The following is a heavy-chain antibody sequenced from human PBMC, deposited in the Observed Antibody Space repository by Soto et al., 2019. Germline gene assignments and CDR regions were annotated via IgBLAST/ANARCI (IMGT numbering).Heavy chain of an antibody. D-gene: IGHD7-27*01. CDR2: IYDGGRT. J-gene: IGHJ4*02. CDR3: ASGPSGDKVDS. V-gene: IGHV4-30-4*01. CDR1: GGSISTVDYW. Sequence: QVQLQESGPGLVKPSQTLSLTCTVSGGSISTVDYWWSWIRQSPDMGLEWIGHIYDGGRTYNNPSLESRVTMSVDTSKSQLSLTLSSVSAADTAVYYWASGPSGDKVDSCGQGTLVTVSS.